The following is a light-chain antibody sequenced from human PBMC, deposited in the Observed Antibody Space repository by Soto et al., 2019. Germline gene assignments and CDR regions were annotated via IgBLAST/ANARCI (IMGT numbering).Light chain of an antibody. Sequence: QSVLTQPPSASGTPGQTVTISCSGSSSNFGSNYVYWYQQLPGTAPKLLIYRNNQRPSGVPDRFSGSKSGTSASLVISGLRSDDEADYYCAAWDDSLSGYVFGTGTKLTVL. CDR3: AAWDDSLSGYV. CDR1: SSNFGSNY. V-gene: IGLV1-47*01. CDR2: RNN. J-gene: IGLJ1*01.